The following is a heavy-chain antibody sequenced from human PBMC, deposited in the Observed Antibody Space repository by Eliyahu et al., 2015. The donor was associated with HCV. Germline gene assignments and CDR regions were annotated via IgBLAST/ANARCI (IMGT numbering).Heavy chain of an antibody. CDR3: AREMGAWGVSIHYFDY. CDR2: IYYSGST. J-gene: IGHJ4*02. Sequence: QVQLXESGPGLVKPSXTLSLTCTVSGGSISSYYWSWIRQPPGKGLEWIGYIYYSGSTNYNXSFKGRVTISLDTSKNQFSLKLSSVTAADTAVYYCAREMGAWGVSIHYFDYWGQGTLVTVSS. CDR1: GGSISSYY. D-gene: IGHD3-10*01. V-gene: IGHV4-59*01.